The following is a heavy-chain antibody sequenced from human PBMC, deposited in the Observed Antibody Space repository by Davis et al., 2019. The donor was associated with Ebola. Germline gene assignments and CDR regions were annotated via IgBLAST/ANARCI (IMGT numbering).Heavy chain of an antibody. Sequence: SETLSLTCAVYGGSFSGYYWSWVRQPPGKRLEWIGEINHSGSTNYNPSLKSRVIMSTDRSRNQFSLKLNSVTAADTAVYYCARAGRGRWLQFYGMDVWGQGTTVTVSS. J-gene: IGHJ6*02. D-gene: IGHD5-24*01. CDR1: GGSFSGYY. V-gene: IGHV4-34*01. CDR3: ARAGRGRWLQFYGMDV. CDR2: INHSGST.